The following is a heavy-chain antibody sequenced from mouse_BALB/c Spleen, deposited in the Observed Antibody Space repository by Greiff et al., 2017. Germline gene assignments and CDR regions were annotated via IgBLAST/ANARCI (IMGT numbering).Heavy chain of an antibody. CDR3: ARDRWDFYAMDY. CDR1: GFTFSDFY. D-gene: IGHD4-1*01. V-gene: IGHV7-1*02. Sequence: EVKLVESGGGLVQPGGSLRLSCATSGFTFSDFYMEWVRQPPGKRLEWIAASRNTANDYKTEYSASVKGRFIVSRDTSQSILDLQMNALRAEDTAIYYCARDRWDFYAMDYWGQGTSVTVSS. CDR2: SRNTANDYKT. J-gene: IGHJ4*01.